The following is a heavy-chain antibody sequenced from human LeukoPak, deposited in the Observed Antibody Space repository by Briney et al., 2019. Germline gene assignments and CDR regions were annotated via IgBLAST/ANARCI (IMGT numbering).Heavy chain of an antibody. J-gene: IGHJ4*02. CDR1: DYSIRNGYY. CDR2: IYHSGST. D-gene: IGHD2-21*02. CDR3: ARDATNDIVVVTAIDY. Sequence: SETLSLTCTVSDYSIRNGYYWGWIRQPPGKGLEWIGSIYHSGSTYYNPSLKNRVTISIDTSRNQFSLKLSSVTAADTAVYYCARDATNDIVVVTAIDYWGPGTLVIVSS. V-gene: IGHV4-38-2*02.